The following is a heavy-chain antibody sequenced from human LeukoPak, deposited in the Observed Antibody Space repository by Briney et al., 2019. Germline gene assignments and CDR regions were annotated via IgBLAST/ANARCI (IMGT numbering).Heavy chain of an antibody. CDR1: GFTFSSYS. V-gene: IGHV3-48*01. J-gene: IGHJ4*02. Sequence: GGSLRLSCAASGFTFSSYSMNWVRQAPGKGLEWVSYISNSGNTIKSADSVKGRFTISRDNAKNSVYLQMNSLRAEDTAVYYCASGYCSGGTCGLDYWGQGTLITVSS. CDR2: ISNSGNTI. D-gene: IGHD2-15*01. CDR3: ASGYCSGGTCGLDY.